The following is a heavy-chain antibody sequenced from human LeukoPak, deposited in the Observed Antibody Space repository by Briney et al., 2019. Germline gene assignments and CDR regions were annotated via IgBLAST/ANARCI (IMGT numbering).Heavy chain of an antibody. D-gene: IGHD6-19*01. CDR3: VKDHGYSSGWYVRGFDY. CDR1: GFTFSNYS. V-gene: IGHV3-64D*09. J-gene: IGHJ4*02. CDR2: LSSEGSNT. Sequence: GGSLRLSCSASGFTFSNYSMHWVRQAPGRGVEYVSALSSEGSNTNYAGSVKGRFNISRDNSKNTLYLQIRSLRAEDTAVYYCVKDHGYSSGWYVRGFDYWGQGTLVTVSS.